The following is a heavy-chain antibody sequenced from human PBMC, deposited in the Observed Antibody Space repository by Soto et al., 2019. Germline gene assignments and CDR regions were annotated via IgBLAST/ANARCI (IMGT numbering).Heavy chain of an antibody. Sequence: QLQLQESGSGLVKPSQTLSLTCAVSSGSISSGGYSWSWIRQPPGTGLEWIGYIYHSGSTYYNPSLXRXGTIAVDMAKNQFSLKLSSVTAADTAVYYCARVPSPWGQGTLVTVSS. CDR2: IYHSGST. CDR3: ARVPSP. V-gene: IGHV4-30-2*01. J-gene: IGHJ5*02. CDR1: SGSISSGGYS.